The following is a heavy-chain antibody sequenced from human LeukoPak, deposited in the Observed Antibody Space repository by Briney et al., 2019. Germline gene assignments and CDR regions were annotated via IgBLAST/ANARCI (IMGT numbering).Heavy chain of an antibody. D-gene: IGHD5-18*01. J-gene: IGHJ4*02. CDR2: INHSGST. V-gene: IGHV4-34*01. Sequence: SETLSLTCAVYGGSFGGYYWSWIRQPPGKGLEWIGEINHSGSTNYNPSLESRVTISVDTSKNQFSLKLSSVTAADTAVYYCASRYSYGLVLWYWGQGTLVTVSS. CDR1: GGSFGGYY. CDR3: ASRYSYGLVLWY.